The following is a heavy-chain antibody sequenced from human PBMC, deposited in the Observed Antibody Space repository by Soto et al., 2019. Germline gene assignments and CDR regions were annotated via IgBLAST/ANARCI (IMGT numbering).Heavy chain of an antibody. D-gene: IGHD1-26*01. J-gene: IGHJ6*02. V-gene: IGHV3-15*01. CDR2: IKSKTDGGTT. CDR3: TTSGSYYYYYYGMDV. CDR1: GFTFSNAW. Sequence: PGGSLRLSCAASGFTFSNAWMSWVRQAPGKGLEWVGRIKSKTDGGTTDYAAPVKGRFTISRDDSKNTLYLQMNSLKTEDTAVYYCTTSGSYYYYYYGMDVWGQGTTVTVSS.